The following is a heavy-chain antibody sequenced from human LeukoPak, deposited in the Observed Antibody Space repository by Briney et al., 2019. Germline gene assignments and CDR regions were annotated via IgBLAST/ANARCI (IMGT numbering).Heavy chain of an antibody. Sequence: PGGSLRLSCAASGFAFSSYAMSWVRQAPGKGLEWVSAISGSGGSTYYADSVKGRFTISRDNSKNTLYLQMNSLRAEDTAVYYCAHSGSWFNWFDPWGQGTLVTVSS. D-gene: IGHD6-13*01. V-gene: IGHV3-23*01. CDR3: AHSGSWFNWFDP. CDR2: ISGSGGST. J-gene: IGHJ5*02. CDR1: GFAFSSYA.